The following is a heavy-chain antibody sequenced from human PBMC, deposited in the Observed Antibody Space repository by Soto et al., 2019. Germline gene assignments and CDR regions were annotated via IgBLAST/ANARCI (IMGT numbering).Heavy chain of an antibody. D-gene: IGHD5-18*01. CDR3: ARALERQLWSPDY. V-gene: IGHV4-31*03. CDR1: GGSISSGGYY. J-gene: IGHJ4*02. Sequence: PPETLSLTCTVSGGSISSGGYYWSWIRQHPGKGLEWIGYIYYSGSTYYNPSLKSRVTISVDTSKNQFSLKLSSVTAADTAVYYCARALERQLWSPDYWGQGTLVPVSS. CDR2: IYYSGST.